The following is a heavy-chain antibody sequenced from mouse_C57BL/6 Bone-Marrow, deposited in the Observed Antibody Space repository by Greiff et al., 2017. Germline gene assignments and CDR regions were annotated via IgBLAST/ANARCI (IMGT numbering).Heavy chain of an antibody. Sequence: DVQLQESGPGLVKPSQSLSLTCSVTGYSITSGYYWNWIRQFPGNKLEWMGYISYDGSNNYNPSLKNRISITRDTSKNQFFLKLNSVTTEDTATYYCARITTVRRGYFDVWGTGTTVTVSS. V-gene: IGHV3-6*01. J-gene: IGHJ1*03. D-gene: IGHD1-1*01. CDR3: ARITTVRRGYFDV. CDR2: ISYDGSN. CDR1: GYSITSGYY.